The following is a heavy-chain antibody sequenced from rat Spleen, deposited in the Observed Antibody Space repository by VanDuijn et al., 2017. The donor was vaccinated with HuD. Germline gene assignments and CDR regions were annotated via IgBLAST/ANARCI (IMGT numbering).Heavy chain of an antibody. Sequence: EVQLQESGPGLVKPSQSLSLTCSVTFYSITSSYRWSWVRKFPGNKLEWMGYIDRAGSTNYNPSLKSRISITRDTSKNQFFLQVNSVTTEDTATYYCGRDNNYKAYWGQGVMVTVSS. CDR3: GRDNNYKAY. J-gene: IGHJ2*01. D-gene: IGHD1-10*01. CDR1: FYSITSSYR. V-gene: IGHV3-3*01. CDR2: IDRAGST.